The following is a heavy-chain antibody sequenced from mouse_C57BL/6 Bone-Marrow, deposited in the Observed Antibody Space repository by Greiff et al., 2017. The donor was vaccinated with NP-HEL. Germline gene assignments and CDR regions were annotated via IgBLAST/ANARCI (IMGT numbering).Heavy chain of an antibody. J-gene: IGHJ4*01. V-gene: IGHV14-4*01. Sequence: EVQLQQSGAELVRPGASVKLSCTASGFNIKDDYMHWVKQRPEQGLEWIGWIDPENGDTEYASKFQGKATITADTSSNTAYLQLSSLTSEDTDVYYCTRHYAAYYYAMDYWGQGTSVTVSS. D-gene: IGHD1-1*02. CDR1: GFNIKDDY. CDR2: IDPENGDT. CDR3: TRHYAAYYYAMDY.